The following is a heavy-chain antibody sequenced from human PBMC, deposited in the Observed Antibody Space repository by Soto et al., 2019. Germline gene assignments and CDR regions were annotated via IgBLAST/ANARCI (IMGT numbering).Heavy chain of an antibody. D-gene: IGHD4-4*01. CDR2: INYSGTT. V-gene: IGHV4-31*03. J-gene: IGHJ3*02. Sequence: QVQLQESGPGLVKPSQTLSLTCSVSGASISSAGYYWTWIRQHPGKGLEWIGNINYSGTTYYNPSLRSRVSSSADTSKNQLSLKLISVTAADTAVYYCARAVSNAFDIWGQGTMVTVSS. CDR1: GASISSAGYY. CDR3: ARAVSNAFDI.